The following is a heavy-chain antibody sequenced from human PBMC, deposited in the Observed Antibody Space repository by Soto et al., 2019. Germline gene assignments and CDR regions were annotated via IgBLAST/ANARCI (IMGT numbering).Heavy chain of an antibody. CDR1: GGSISRSHYY. Sequence: QVQLQESGPGLVKPSETLSLTCTVSGGSISRSHYYWVWIRQTPEKGLEWIGSIYYSGTTYYNPSLKSRVTISVDTSKNQFSLNLSSVTAADTAMYYCAKSYGDYGDYYYLDVWGKGTTVTVSS. CDR2: IYYSGTT. CDR3: AKSYGDYGDYYYLDV. V-gene: IGHV4-39*01. J-gene: IGHJ6*03. D-gene: IGHD4-17*01.